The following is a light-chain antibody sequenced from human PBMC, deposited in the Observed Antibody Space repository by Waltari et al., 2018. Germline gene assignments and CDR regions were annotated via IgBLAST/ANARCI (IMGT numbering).Light chain of an antibody. CDR1: QRVSNY. J-gene: IGKJ4*02. CDR3: QQRSNWPGLT. Sequence: EIVLTQSPATLSLSPGDRATLSCRASQRVSNYLAWYQRKPGQPPRLLIYGASNRAAVIPDRFSGSGSGTDFTLTISSLDTEDVAVYFCQQRSNWPGLTFGGGTKVEIK. V-gene: IGKV3-11*01. CDR2: GAS.